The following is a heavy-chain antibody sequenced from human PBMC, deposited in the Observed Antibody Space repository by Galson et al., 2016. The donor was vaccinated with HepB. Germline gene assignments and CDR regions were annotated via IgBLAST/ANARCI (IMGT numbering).Heavy chain of an antibody. D-gene: IGHD6-13*01. CDR1: GYPFVNFW. J-gene: IGHJ4*02. V-gene: IGHV5-51*01. Sequence: QSGAEVKKPGESLKISCRASGYPFVNFWIGWVRQVPGKGLEWLVIIYPGDSDTRYNPSFQGQVTNSADLSITTAYLQWSSLKPSDTPMYYCVRRAGSYFEFWGQGTLVTVSS. CDR2: IYPGDSDT. CDR3: VRRAGSYFEF.